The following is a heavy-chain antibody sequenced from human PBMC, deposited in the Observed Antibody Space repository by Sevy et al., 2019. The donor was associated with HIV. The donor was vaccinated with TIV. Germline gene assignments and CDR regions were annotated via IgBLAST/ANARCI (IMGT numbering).Heavy chain of an antibody. CDR2: IRNDGSHE. CDR1: GFTFSNHA. Sequence: WGSLRLSCTASGFTFSNHAMHWVRQGPGKGPEWVAFIRNDGSHEYYADSVKGRFTISRDNSKNTLYLQMNSLRPEDTAVYYCARDRKVLLVVYAIPFDAFDIWGQGTMVTVSS. V-gene: IGHV3-30*02. J-gene: IGHJ3*02. D-gene: IGHD2-8*02. CDR3: ARDRKVLLVVYAIPFDAFDI.